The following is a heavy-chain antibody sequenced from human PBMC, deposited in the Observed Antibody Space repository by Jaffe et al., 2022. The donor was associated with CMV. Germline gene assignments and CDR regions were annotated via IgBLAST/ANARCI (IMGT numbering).Heavy chain of an antibody. D-gene: IGHD1-26*01. V-gene: IGHV4-59*08. CDR2: IYYSGST. J-gene: IGHJ6*03. CDR1: GGSISSYY. Sequence: QVQLQESGPGLVKPSETLSLTCTVSGGSISSYYWSWIRQPPGKGLEWIGYIYYSGSTNYNPSLKSRVTISVDTSKNQFSLKLSSVTAADTAVYYCARRGSLYYYYMDVWGKGTTVTVSS. CDR3: ARRGSLYYYYMDV.